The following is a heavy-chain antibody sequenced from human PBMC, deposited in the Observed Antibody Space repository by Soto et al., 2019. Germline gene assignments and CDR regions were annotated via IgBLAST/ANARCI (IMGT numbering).Heavy chain of an antibody. CDR3: VRGLRYSGMDV. D-gene: IGHD2-15*01. CDR1: GGSFSAYY. CDR2: IDHSGST. J-gene: IGHJ6*02. V-gene: IGHV4-34*01. Sequence: SETLSLTCAVSGGSFSAYYWTWIRQPPGRGLEWIGEIDHSGSTNYNPSLEGRVTMSIDTAKNRFPLNVTSVTAADTAVYYCVRGLRYSGMDVWGQGTTVTVSS.